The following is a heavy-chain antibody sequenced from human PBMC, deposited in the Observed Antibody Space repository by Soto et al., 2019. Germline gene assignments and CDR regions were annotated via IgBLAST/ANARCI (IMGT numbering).Heavy chain of an antibody. V-gene: IGHV4-61*01. J-gene: IGHJ5*02. CDR2: IYYSGST. D-gene: IGHD3-22*01. Sequence: ETLSLTCTVSGGSVRSGSYYWSWIRQPPGKGLEWIGYIYYSGSTNYNPSLKSRVTISVDTSKNQFSLKLSSVTAADTAVYYCARGYYYDSSGYYPRWFDPWGQGTLVTVS. CDR3: ARGYYYDSSGYYPRWFDP. CDR1: GGSVRSGSYY.